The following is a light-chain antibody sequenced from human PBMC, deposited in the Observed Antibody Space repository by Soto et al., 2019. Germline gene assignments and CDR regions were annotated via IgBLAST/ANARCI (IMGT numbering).Light chain of an antibody. CDR2: VAS. V-gene: IGKV1-17*01. CDR1: QGIGNA. J-gene: IGKJ1*01. CDR3: LHHNSFPWT. Sequence: DIQMTQSPSSLSASIGDRVTITCRASQGIGNALGWYQQKPGKAPKRLIYVASSLQSGVPSRFTGSGSGTEFTLTISSLQPEDFATYYCLHHNSFPWTFGQGTKVEIK.